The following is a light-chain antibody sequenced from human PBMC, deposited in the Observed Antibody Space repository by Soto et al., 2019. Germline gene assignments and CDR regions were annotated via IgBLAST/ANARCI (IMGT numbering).Light chain of an antibody. V-gene: IGKV3-20*01. CDR3: QQYGSSPT. J-gene: IGKJ5*01. Sequence: EIVLTQSPGTLSLSPGERATLSCRASQSVSGSYLAWYQQKLGQAPRLLMYGASSRATGIPDRFSGSGSGTGFTLTISRLEPEDFAVYYCQQYGSSPTFGQGTRLEIK. CDR2: GAS. CDR1: QSVSGSY.